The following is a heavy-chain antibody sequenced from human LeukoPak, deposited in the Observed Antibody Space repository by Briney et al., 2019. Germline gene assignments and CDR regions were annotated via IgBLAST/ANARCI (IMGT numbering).Heavy chain of an antibody. V-gene: IGHV3-66*01. CDR1: GFTVSSNY. Sequence: GGSLRLSCAASGFTVSSNYMSWVRQAPGKGLEWVSVIYGGGSTYYADSVKGRFTISRDISKNTLYLQMNSLRAEDTAVYYCAKDARRTDGWYFFDYWGQGTTVTVSS. CDR3: AKDARRTDGWYFFDY. J-gene: IGHJ4*02. CDR2: IYGGGST. D-gene: IGHD6-19*01.